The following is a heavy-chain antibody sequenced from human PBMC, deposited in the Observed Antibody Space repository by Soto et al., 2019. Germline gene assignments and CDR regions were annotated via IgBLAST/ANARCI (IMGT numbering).Heavy chain of an antibody. V-gene: IGHV3-7*01. J-gene: IGHJ4*02. Sequence: EVQLMESGGGLVKPGGSLRLSCAASGFTFSSYSMTWVRQAPGKGLEWVANIKQDGSEKYYVDSVKGRFTISRDNAKNSLYLQMNSLRAEDTAVYYCARDGYSYGYVLPSYFDYWGQGTLVTVSS. CDR3: ARDGYSYGYVLPSYFDY. CDR2: IKQDGSEK. CDR1: GFTFSSYS. D-gene: IGHD5-18*01.